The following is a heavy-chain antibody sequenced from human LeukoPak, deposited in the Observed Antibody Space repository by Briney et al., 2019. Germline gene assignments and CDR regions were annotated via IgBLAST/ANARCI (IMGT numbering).Heavy chain of an antibody. V-gene: IGHV4-61*01. CDR2: IYQSGST. D-gene: IGHD3-10*01. CDR3: ARDRELGY. Sequence: SETLSLTCTVSGGSVSSGSYYWSWIRQPPGKGLEWIGYIYQSGSTNYNPSLKSRVTISADTSKNQFSLRLSSVTAADTAVYYCARDRELGYWGQGALVTVSS. CDR1: GGSVSSGSYY. J-gene: IGHJ4*02.